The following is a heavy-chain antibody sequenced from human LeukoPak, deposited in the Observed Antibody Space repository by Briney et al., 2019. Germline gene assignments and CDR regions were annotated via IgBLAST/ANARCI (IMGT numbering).Heavy chain of an antibody. D-gene: IGHD3-16*01. Sequence: PSETLSLTCTVSGGSISSYYWSWIRQPPGKGLEWIGYIYYSGSTNYNPSLKSRVTISVDTSKNQFSLKLSSVTAADTAVYYCARGGEFGFDYWGQGTLVTVSS. J-gene: IGHJ4*02. V-gene: IGHV4-59*01. CDR3: ARGGEFGFDY. CDR2: IYYSGST. CDR1: GGSISSYY.